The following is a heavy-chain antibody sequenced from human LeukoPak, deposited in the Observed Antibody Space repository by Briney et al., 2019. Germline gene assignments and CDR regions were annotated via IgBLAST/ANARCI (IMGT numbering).Heavy chain of an antibody. D-gene: IGHD3-10*01. CDR3: ARDRGNWFDP. CDR1: GGTFSSYA. J-gene: IGHJ5*02. CDR2: IIPIFGTA. V-gene: IGHV1-69*13. Sequence: SVKVSCKASGGTFSSYAISWVRQAPGQGLEWMGGIIPIFGTANYAQKFQGRVTITADESTSTAYMELRSLRSDDTAVYYCARDRGNWFDPWGQGTLVTVSS.